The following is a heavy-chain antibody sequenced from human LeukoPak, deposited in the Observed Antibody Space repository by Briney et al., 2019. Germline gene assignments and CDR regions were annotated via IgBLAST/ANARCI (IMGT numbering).Heavy chain of an antibody. J-gene: IGHJ1*01. CDR3: AREVLSHLRFLEWYEYFQH. D-gene: IGHD3-3*01. V-gene: IGHV1-18*01. CDR2: ISAYNGNT. Sequence: ASVKVSRKASGYTFTSYGISWVRQAPGQGLEWMGWISAYNGNTNYAQKLQGRVTMTTDTSTSTAYMELRSLRSDDTAVYYCAREVLSHLRFLEWYEYFQHWGQGTLVTVSS. CDR1: GYTFTSYG.